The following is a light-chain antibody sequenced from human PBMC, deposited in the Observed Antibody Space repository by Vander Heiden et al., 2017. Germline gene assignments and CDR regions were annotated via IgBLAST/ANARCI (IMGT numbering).Light chain of an antibody. CDR3: CSYAGSSTFV. CDR1: SSDVGSYNL. Sequence: QSALTQPASVSGSPGQSITISCTGTSSDVGSYNLVSWYQQYPGKAPKVMIYEGSKRPSGVSNRFSGSKSANTASLTISGLQAEDEADYYCCSYAGSSTFVFGTGTKVTVL. J-gene: IGLJ1*01. CDR2: EGS. V-gene: IGLV2-23*01.